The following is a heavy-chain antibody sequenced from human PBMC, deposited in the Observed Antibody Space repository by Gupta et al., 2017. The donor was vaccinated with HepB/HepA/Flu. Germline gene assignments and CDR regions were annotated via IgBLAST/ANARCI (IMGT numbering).Heavy chain of an antibody. V-gene: IGHV3-33*01. D-gene: IGHD1-14*01. Sequence: QVQLVESGGGVVQPGRSLRLSCAASGFTFSIYGRHWVRQAPGKGLEWVAVIWYDGSNKYYADSVKGRFTISRDNSKNTLYLQMNSLRAEDTAVYYCARDLANQFDPWCQGTLVTVSS. CDR1: GFTFSIYG. J-gene: IGHJ5*02. CDR2: IWYDGSNK. CDR3: ARDLANQFDP.